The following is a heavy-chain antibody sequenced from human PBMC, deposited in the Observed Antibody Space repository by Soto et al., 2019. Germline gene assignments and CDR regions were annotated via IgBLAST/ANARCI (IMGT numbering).Heavy chain of an antibody. CDR3: AKVASIYYYGSGSPYYFDY. CDR1: GFTFSSYA. Sequence: EVQLLESGGGLVQPGGSLRLSCAASGFTFSSYAMSWVRQAPGKGLEWVSAISGSGGSTYYADSVKGRFTISRDNSKNTLYRQMNSLRAEDTAVYYCAKVASIYYYGSGSPYYFDYWGQGTLVTVSS. CDR2: ISGSGGST. V-gene: IGHV3-23*01. D-gene: IGHD3-10*01. J-gene: IGHJ4*02.